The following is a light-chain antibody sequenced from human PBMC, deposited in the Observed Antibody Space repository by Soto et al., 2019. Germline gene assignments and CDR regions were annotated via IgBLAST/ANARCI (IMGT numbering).Light chain of an antibody. V-gene: IGKV3-20*01. CDR2: GAS. CDR1: QSVSSTY. J-gene: IGKJ1*01. Sequence: EIVLTQSPGTLSLSPGERAALSCRASQSVSSTYVAWYQQKPGQAPRLLIYGASSRATGIPDRFSGSGSGTDFSLTISRLEPEDFAVYYCQQYGSTPLTFGQGTKVDIK. CDR3: QQYGSTPLT.